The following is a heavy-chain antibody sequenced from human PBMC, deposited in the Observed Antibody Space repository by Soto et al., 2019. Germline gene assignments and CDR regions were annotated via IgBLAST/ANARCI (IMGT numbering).Heavy chain of an antibody. Sequence: ASVKVSCKASCYTFTSYGISWVRQAPGQGLEWMGWISAYNGNTNYAQKLQGRVTMTTDTSTSTAYMELRSLRSDDTAVYYCARGCSSTSCYLVGYYYGMDVWGQGTTVTVSS. V-gene: IGHV1-18*01. CDR1: CYTFTSYG. D-gene: IGHD2-2*01. CDR3: ARGCSSTSCYLVGYYYGMDV. J-gene: IGHJ6*02. CDR2: ISAYNGNT.